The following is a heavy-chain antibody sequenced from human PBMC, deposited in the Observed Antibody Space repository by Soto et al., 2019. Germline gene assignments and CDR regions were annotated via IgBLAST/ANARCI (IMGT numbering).Heavy chain of an antibody. D-gene: IGHD3-10*01. CDR2: IDPSDSYT. CDR1: GYSFTSYW. CDR3: AGSNVVRGADYYYYGMDV. Sequence: RGESLKISCKGSGYSFTSYWISWVRQMPGKGLEWMGRIDPSDSYTNYSPSFQGHVTISADKSISTAYLQWSSLKASDTAMYYCAGSNVVRGADYYYYGMDVWGQGTTVTVSS. V-gene: IGHV5-10-1*01. J-gene: IGHJ6*02.